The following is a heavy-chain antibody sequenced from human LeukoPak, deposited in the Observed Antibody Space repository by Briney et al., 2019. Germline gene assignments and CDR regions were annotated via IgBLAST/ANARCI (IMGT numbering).Heavy chain of an antibody. D-gene: IGHD1-26*01. V-gene: IGHV3-48*01. CDR3: ASWTSGSSVQTTAS. CDR1: GFTFSSYG. CDR2: ISSSSSTI. Sequence: GGSLRLSCAASGFTFSSYGMTWVRQAPGKGLEWVSYISSSSSTIYYADSVKGRFTISRDNAKNSLYLQLNSLRAEDTAVYYCASWTSGSSVQTTASWGQGTLVTVSS. J-gene: IGHJ5*02.